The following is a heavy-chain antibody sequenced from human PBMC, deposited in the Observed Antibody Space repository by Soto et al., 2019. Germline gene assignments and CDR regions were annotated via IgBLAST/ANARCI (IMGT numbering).Heavy chain of an antibody. J-gene: IGHJ4*02. CDR3: ARDQGELATIY. V-gene: IGHV4-31*03. D-gene: IGHD5-12*01. CDR2: IYYSGST. Sequence: SSETLSLTCTVSGGSISSGAYYWSWIRQHPGKGLEWIGYIYYSGSTYYNPSLKSRVTISLDTSKNQFSLKLSSVTAADTAVYYCARDQGELATIYWGQGTLVTVSS. CDR1: GGSISSGAYY.